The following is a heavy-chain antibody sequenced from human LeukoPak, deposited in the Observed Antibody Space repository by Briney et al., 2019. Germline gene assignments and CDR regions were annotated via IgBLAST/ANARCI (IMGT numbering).Heavy chain of an antibody. CDR1: GFTFSSYA. D-gene: IGHD5-18*01. J-gene: IGHJ4*02. CDR2: ISSSGGST. V-gene: IGHV3-23*01. Sequence: GGSLRLSCVASGFTFSSYAMSWVRQAPGKGLEWVSTISSSGGSTYYADSVKGRFTISRDNSKNTLSLQMNGLRAEDTAVYYCAKGEYSYGYLFDYWGQGTLVTVSS. CDR3: AKGEYSYGYLFDY.